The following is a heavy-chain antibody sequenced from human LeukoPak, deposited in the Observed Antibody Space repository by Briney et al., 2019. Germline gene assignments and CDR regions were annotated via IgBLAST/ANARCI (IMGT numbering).Heavy chain of an antibody. CDR1: GGSISSYY. CDR3: ARQVYSSSWSYYFDS. J-gene: IGHJ4*02. Sequence: PSETLSLTCTVSGGSISSYYWSWIRQPPGRGLEWIGSIHYSGSTSYNSSLKSRVTISVDTSKNQFSLKLSSVTPADTAVYYCARQVYSSSWSYYFDSWGQGILVTVSS. V-gene: IGHV4-59*01. CDR2: IHYSGST. D-gene: IGHD6-13*01.